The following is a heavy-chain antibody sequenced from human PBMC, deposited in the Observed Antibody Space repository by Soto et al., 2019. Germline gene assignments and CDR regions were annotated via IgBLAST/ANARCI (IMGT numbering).Heavy chain of an antibody. Sequence: VQLVESGGGLVKPGGSLRLSCAASGFTFSDYYMSWIRQAPGKGLEWISYISNSGSIIYYVDSVKGRFTISRDNAKNTIYLQMNSLRLDDTAVYLCARDGDYYDSGGYFVRAACDIWGRGTMVTVSS. CDR1: GFTFSDYY. J-gene: IGHJ3*02. CDR2: ISNSGSII. CDR3: ARDGDYYDSGGYFVRAACDI. D-gene: IGHD3-22*01. V-gene: IGHV3-11*01.